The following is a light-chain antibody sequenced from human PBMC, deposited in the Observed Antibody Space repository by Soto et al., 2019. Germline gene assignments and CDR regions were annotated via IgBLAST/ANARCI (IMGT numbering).Light chain of an antibody. CDR3: AAWGDSLV. V-gene: IGLV1-47*01. CDR1: SSNIGSHH. CDR2: RSD. J-gene: IGLJ2*01. Sequence: QSVLSQPPSASGTPGQRVTIPCSGSSSNIGSHHVNWYQHLPGTAPKLLIYRSDQRPSGVPDRFTGSKSGTSASLAISVLRSEDEAVYYCAAWGDSLVFGGGTKVTVL.